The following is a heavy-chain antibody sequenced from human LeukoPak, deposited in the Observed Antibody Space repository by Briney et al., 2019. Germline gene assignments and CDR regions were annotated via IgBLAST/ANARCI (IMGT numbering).Heavy chain of an antibody. CDR3: ARDLGIQLWLPMGY. D-gene: IGHD5-18*01. V-gene: IGHV3-33*01. CDR1: GFTFSSYG. Sequence: GRSLRLSCAASGFTFSSYGMHWVRQAPGKGLEWVAVIWYDGSNKHYADSVKGRFTISRDNSKNTLYLQMNSLRAEDTAVYYCARDLGIQLWLPMGYWGQGTLVTVSS. CDR2: IWYDGSNK. J-gene: IGHJ4*02.